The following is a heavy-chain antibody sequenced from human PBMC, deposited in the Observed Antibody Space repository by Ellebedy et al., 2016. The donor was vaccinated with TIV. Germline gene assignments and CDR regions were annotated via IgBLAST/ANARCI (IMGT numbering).Heavy chain of an antibody. CDR3: VKISPTHRGAFDI. V-gene: IGHV3-23*01. CDR2: FGGRSTTT. J-gene: IGHJ3*02. Sequence: GESLKISXEASGFTFSSYAMSWLRQAPGKGLEWVSVFGGRSTTTYYADSVKGRFTISRDNSKNTLFLQMNSLRGDDTARYYCVKISPTHRGAFDIWGQGTMVTVSS. CDR1: GFTFSSYA. D-gene: IGHD3-3*02.